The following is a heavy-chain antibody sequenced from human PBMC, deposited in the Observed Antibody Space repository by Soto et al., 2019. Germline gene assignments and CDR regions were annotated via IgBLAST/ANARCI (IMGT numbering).Heavy chain of an antibody. J-gene: IGHJ4*02. CDR2: INADNGNT. Sequence: QVQLVQSGAEVKKPGASVKVSCKASGYTFSSYAIHWVRQVPGQRPEWMGWINADNGNTKYSQRFQGRVTFARDTSASTVYREVSSVRSEDTAVDYCAREVVSGSDWGYWGQGTLVTVSS. CDR3: AREVVSGSDWGY. D-gene: IGHD5-12*01. CDR1: GYTFSSYA. V-gene: IGHV1-3*01.